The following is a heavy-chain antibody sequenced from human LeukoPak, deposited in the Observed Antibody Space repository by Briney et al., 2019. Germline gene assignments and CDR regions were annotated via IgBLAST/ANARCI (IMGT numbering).Heavy chain of an antibody. V-gene: IGHV1-69*01. J-gene: IGHJ5*02. CDR3: ARAAYDQLLSYNWFDP. Sequence: SVKVSCKASGGTFSSYTISWVRQAPGQGLEWMGGIIPIFGTANYAQKFQGRVTITADESTSTAYMELSSLRSEDTAVYYCARAAYDQLLSYNWFDPWGQGTLVTVSS. D-gene: IGHD2-2*01. CDR2: IIPIFGTA. CDR1: GGTFSSYT.